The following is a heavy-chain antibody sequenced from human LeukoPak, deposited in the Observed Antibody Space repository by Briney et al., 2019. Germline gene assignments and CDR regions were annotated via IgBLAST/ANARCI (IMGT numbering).Heavy chain of an antibody. CDR3: ARVPTYYYDSSGHHGPIDF. V-gene: IGHV4-34*01. J-gene: IGHJ4*02. Sequence: KPSETLSLTCTVSGGSISSYYWSWIRQPAGKGLEWIGDVNHSGSTNYNPSLKSRVTISVDASKHQFFLKLSSVTAADTAVYHCARVPTYYYDSSGHHGPIDFWGQGTLVTVSS. CDR2: VNHSGST. D-gene: IGHD3-22*01. CDR1: GGSISSYY.